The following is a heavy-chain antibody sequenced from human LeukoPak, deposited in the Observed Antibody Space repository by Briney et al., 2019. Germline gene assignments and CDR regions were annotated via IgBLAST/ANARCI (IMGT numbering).Heavy chain of an antibody. V-gene: IGHV3-30*18. J-gene: IGHJ5*02. CDR3: AKEGSDDYYDSSGYFPWFDP. D-gene: IGHD3-22*01. CDR1: GFTFSSYG. Sequence: PGRSLRLSCAASGFTFSSYGMYWVCQAPGKGLEWVAVISYDGSNKYYADSVKGRFTISRDNSKNTLYLQMNSLKPEDTAVYYCAKEGSDDYYDSSGYFPWFDPWGQGTLVTVSS. CDR2: ISYDGSNK.